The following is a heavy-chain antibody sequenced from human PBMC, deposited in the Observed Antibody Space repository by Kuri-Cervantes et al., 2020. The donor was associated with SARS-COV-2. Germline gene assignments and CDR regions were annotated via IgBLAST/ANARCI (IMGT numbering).Heavy chain of an antibody. CDR2: IYPGDSDT. J-gene: IGHJ3*02. V-gene: IGHV5-51*01. CDR1: GYSFTSYW. CDR3: ARSQSSSWQSDAFDI. D-gene: IGHD6-13*01. Sequence: GGSLRLSCKGSGYSFTSYWIGWVRQMPGKGLEWMGIIYPGDSDTRYSPSFQGQVTISADKSISTAYLQWSSLKASDTAMYYCARSQSSSWQSDAFDIWGKGTTVTVSS.